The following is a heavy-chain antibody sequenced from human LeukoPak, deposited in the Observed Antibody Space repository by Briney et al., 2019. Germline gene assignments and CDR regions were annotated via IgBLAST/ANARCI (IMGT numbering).Heavy chain of an antibody. Sequence: ASVKVSCKASGYTFTSYYMHWVRQAPGQGLEWMGIINPSGGRTSYAHKFQGRVTMTRDTSTSTVYIELSSLRSEDTAASYCVRDLYDYVWGSYRLVDYWGQGTLVAASS. D-gene: IGHD3-16*02. CDR2: INPSGGRT. CDR3: VRDLYDYVWGSYRLVDY. V-gene: IGHV1-46*01. CDR1: GYTFTSYY. J-gene: IGHJ4*02.